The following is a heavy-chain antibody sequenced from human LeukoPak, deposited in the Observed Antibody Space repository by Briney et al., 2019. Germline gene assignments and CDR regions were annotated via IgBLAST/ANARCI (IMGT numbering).Heavy chain of an antibody. CDR1: GFTFSSYW. Sequence: GGSLRLSCAASGFTFSSYWMHWVRQAPGKGLVWVSRINSDGRSTNYADSVKGRFTISRDNAKNTLYLQMNSLRAEDTAVYYCARSAYPGNSVIEDWGRGTLVTVSS. CDR3: ARSAYPGNSVIED. V-gene: IGHV3-74*01. J-gene: IGHJ4*02. D-gene: IGHD4-23*01. CDR2: INSDGRST.